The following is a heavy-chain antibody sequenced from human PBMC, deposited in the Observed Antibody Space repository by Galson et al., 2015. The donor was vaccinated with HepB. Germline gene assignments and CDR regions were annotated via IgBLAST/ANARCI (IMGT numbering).Heavy chain of an antibody. Sequence: SVKVSCKASGYTFTSYGISWVRQAPGQGLEWMGWISAYNGNTNYAQKLQGRVTMTTDTSTSTAYMELRSLRSDDTAVYYCARARDFRENGYFDYWGQGTLVTVSS. CDR3: ARARDFRENGYFDY. V-gene: IGHV1-18*01. D-gene: IGHD3-10*01. CDR1: GYTFTSYG. J-gene: IGHJ4*02. CDR2: ISAYNGNT.